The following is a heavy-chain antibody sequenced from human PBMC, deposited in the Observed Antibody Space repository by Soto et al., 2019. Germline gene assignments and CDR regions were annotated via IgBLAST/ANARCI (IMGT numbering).Heavy chain of an antibody. CDR3: ARALYDFWSGYYYYYYGMDV. J-gene: IGHJ6*02. V-gene: IGHV3-7*01. Sequence: HPGGSLRLSCAASGFTFSSYWMSWVRQAPGKGLEWVANIKQDGSEKYYVDSVKGRFTISRDNAKNSLYLQMNSLRAEDTAVYYCARALYDFWSGYYYYYYGMDVWGQGTTVTVSS. CDR1: GFTFSSYW. CDR2: IKQDGSEK. D-gene: IGHD3-3*01.